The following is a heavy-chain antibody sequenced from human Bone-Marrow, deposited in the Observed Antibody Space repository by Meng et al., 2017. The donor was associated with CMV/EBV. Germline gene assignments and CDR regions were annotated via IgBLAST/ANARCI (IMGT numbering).Heavy chain of an antibody. CDR2: ISYDGSNK. CDR3: ARVVGYSSSEAAGASPAETPFDY. J-gene: IGHJ4*02. Sequence: SCKASGYTFTGYYMHWVRQAPGKGLEWVAVISYDGSNKYYADSVKGRFTISRDNSKNTLYLQMNSLRAEDTAVYYCARVVGYSSSEAAGASPAETPFDYWGQGPLVTVSS. CDR1: GYTFTGYY. V-gene: IGHV3-30*04. D-gene: IGHD6-6*01.